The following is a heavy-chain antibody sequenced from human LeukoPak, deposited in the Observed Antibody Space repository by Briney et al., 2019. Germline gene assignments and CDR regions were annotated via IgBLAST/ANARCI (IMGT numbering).Heavy chain of an antibody. CDR3: ARAPSSSNLLVFDF. D-gene: IGHD6-13*01. CDR2: IKQDGSEK. V-gene: IGHV3-7*01. J-gene: IGHJ4*02. CDR1: GFTFDDYG. Sequence: GGSLRLSCAASGFTFDDYGMSWVRQAPGKGLEWVSNIKQDGSEKYYMDSVKGRFTISRDNAKNSLSLEMNSLRAEDTALYYCARAPSSSNLLVFDFWGQGTLVTVSS.